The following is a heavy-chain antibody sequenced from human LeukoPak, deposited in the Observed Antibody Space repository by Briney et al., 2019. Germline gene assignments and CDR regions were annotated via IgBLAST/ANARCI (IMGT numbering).Heavy chain of an antibody. D-gene: IGHD1-14*01. CDR1: GFTFSSYA. Sequence: GGSLRLSCAASGFTFSSYAMHWVRQAPGKGLEWVAVISYDGSNKYYADSVKGRFTISRDNSKNTLYLQMNSLRAEDTAVYYCAKDHRTYYYYYGMDVWGQGTTVTVSS. CDR2: ISYDGSNK. V-gene: IGHV3-30*04. J-gene: IGHJ6*02. CDR3: AKDHRTYYYYYGMDV.